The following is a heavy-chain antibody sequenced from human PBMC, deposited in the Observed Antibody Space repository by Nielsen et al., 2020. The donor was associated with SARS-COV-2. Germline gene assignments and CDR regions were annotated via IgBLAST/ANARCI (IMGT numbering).Heavy chain of an antibody. J-gene: IGHJ6*02. CDR2: INHSGST. V-gene: IGHV4-34*01. Sequence: SETLSLTCAVYSGSFSGYYWTWIRQPPGKGLEWIGEINHSGSTNYNPSLKSRVTISVDTSKSQFSLKLSSVTAADTAVYYCARGDGAYSSSSDYYYYYGMDVWGQGTTVTVSS. D-gene: IGHD6-6*01. CDR1: SGSFSGYY. CDR3: ARGDGAYSSSSDYYYYYGMDV.